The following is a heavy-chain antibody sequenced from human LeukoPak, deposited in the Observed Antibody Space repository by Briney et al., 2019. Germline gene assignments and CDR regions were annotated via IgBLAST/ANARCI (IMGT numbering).Heavy chain of an antibody. V-gene: IGHV3-15*01. CDR2: IKSKTDGGTT. CDR3: SVAFRYYYYYMDV. Sequence: PGGSLRLSCAASGFTFSNAWMSWVRQAPGKGLEWVGRIKSKTDGGTTDYAAPVKGRFTISRDDSKNTLYLQMNSLKTEDTDVYYCSVAFRYYYYYMDVWGKGTTVTVSS. J-gene: IGHJ6*03. CDR1: GFTFSNAW.